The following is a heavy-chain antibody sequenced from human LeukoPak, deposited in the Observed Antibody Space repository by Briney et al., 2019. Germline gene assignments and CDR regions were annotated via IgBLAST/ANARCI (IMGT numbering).Heavy chain of an antibody. Sequence: PSETLSLTCAVYGGSFSGYYWSWVRQPPGKGLEWIGEINHSGSTNYNPSLKSRVTISVDTSKNQFPLKLSSVTAADTAVYYCARGPRVLDYWGQGTLVTVSS. CDR3: ARGPRVLDY. CDR2: INHSGST. CDR1: GGSFSGYY. J-gene: IGHJ4*02. V-gene: IGHV4-34*01.